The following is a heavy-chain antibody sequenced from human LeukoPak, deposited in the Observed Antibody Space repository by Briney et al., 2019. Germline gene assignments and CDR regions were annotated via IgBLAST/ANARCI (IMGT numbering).Heavy chain of an antibody. D-gene: IGHD3-9*01. J-gene: IGHJ4*02. CDR1: GFTFTSYS. CDR2: ISSSSSYI. Sequence: PGGSLRLSCAASGFTFTSYSMNWVRQAPGEGLEWVSSISSSSSYIYYADSVKGRFTISRDNAKNSLYLQMSSLRAEDTAIYYCARLYDILTGAFDYWGQGTLVTVSS. V-gene: IGHV3-21*01. CDR3: ARLYDILTGAFDY.